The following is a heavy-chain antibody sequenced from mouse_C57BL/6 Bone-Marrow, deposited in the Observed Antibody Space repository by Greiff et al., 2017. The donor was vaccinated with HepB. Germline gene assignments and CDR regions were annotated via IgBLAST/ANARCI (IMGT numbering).Heavy chain of an antibody. CDR1: GYTFTDYN. Sequence: EVQLQQSGPELVKPGASVKMSCKASGYTFTDYNMHWVKQSHGKSLEWIGYINPNNGGTSYNQKFKGKATLTVNKSSSTAYMELRSLTSVDSAVYYCAISFNGGFTGGFAYWGQGTLVTVSA. CDR3: AISFNGGFTGGFAY. D-gene: IGHD1-1*02. J-gene: IGHJ3*01. V-gene: IGHV1-22*01. CDR2: INPNNGGT.